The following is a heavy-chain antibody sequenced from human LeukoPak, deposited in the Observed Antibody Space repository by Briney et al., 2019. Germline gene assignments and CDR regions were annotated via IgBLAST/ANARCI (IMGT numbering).Heavy chain of an antibody. CDR2: FDPEDDET. D-gene: IGHD3-22*01. CDR3: ATHYDRSGWVAYLAY. V-gene: IGHV1-24*01. CDR1: GYSLIELA. Sequence: GASVKVSCKVAGYSLIELAVHWVRQSPGKELEWMGSFDPEDDETVYAQQFQGRVTMTEDTSADTAYMELSRLRYEDTAIYYCATHYDRSGWVAYLAYWGQGTLVTVSS. J-gene: IGHJ4*02.